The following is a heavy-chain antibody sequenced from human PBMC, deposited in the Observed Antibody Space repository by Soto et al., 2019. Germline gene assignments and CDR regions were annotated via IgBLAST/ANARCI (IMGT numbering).Heavy chain of an antibody. CDR2: ISAYNGNT. CDR3: ARSTAASNWFDP. J-gene: IGHJ5*02. Sequence: QVQLVQSGAEVKKPGASVKVSCKASGYTFTSYGISWVRQAPGQGLEWMGWISAYNGNTNYAQKRQGRVTMTPDTPTSTAYMELRSLSSADTAVYYCARSTAASNWFDPWGQGTLFTVSS. CDR1: GYTFTSYG. V-gene: IGHV1-18*01. D-gene: IGHD1-1*01.